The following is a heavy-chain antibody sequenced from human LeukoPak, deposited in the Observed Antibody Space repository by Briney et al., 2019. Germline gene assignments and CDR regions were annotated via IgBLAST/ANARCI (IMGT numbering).Heavy chain of an antibody. V-gene: IGHV3-48*01. CDR1: GFSFNSYS. Sequence: AGSLTLSCAASGFSFNSYSMNWVRQAPGKGLDWLSYISSSGNTMYYADSVKGRFTISRDNANNSLFLQLNSLTVEDMAVYYCARDLDYGLDYWGQGTLVTVSS. D-gene: IGHD4-17*01. J-gene: IGHJ4*02. CDR3: ARDLDYGLDY. CDR2: ISSSGNTM.